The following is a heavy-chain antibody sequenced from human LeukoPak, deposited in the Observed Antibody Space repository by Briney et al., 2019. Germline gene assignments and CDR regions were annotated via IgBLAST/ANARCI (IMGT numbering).Heavy chain of an antibody. CDR1: GFTFGSFG. Sequence: GGSLRLSCAASGFTFGSFGMHWVRQAPGKGLEWVAVVSYDGNNKYYADSVKGRFTISRDNSKNTVHLQMNSLRPEDTAVYHCAKDQSILWFAFDYWGQGALVTVSS. V-gene: IGHV3-30*18. CDR2: VSYDGNNK. CDR3: AKDQSILWFAFDY. D-gene: IGHD3-10*01. J-gene: IGHJ4*02.